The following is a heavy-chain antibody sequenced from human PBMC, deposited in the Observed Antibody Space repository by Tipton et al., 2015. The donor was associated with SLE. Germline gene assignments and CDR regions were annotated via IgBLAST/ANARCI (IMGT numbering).Heavy chain of an antibody. V-gene: IGHV4-39*01. Sequence: TLSLTCTVSGGSISSSSYYWGWIRQPPGKGLEWIGSIYHSGSTYYNPSLKSRVTISVDTSKNQFSLKLSSVTAADTAVYYCARLWSGYSHRDIWGQGTMVTVSS. CDR2: IYHSGST. CDR1: GGSISSSSYY. D-gene: IGHD3-3*01. CDR3: ARLWSGYSHRDI. J-gene: IGHJ3*02.